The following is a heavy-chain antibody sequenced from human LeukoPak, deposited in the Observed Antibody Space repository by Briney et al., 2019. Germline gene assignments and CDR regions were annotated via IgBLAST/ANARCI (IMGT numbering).Heavy chain of an antibody. CDR1: GFTFSGSP. Sequence: GGSLKLSCAASGFTFSGSPMHWVRQASGNGLEWVGRIKTKANSYATAYAASVKGRFTISRDDSKNTAYLQMNSLKTEDTAVYYCTRLSNIHCSGGSCYFDYWGQGTLVTVSS. CDR3: TRLSNIHCSGGSCYFDY. V-gene: IGHV3-73*01. J-gene: IGHJ4*02. D-gene: IGHD2-15*01. CDR2: IKTKANSYAT.